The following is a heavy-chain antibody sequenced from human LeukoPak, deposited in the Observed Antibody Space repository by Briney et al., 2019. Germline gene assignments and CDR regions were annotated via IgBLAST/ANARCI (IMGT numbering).Heavy chain of an antibody. CDR1: GGSITSSRYY. D-gene: IGHD3-22*01. Sequence: SETLSLTCTVSGGSITSSRYYWGWVRQPPGRGLEWIGSIYYSGSTYYNPSLKSRVTISVDTSKNQFSLKLSSVTAADTAVYYCARGVSYYDSSGYYNEYFQHWGQGTLVTVSS. J-gene: IGHJ1*01. CDR2: IYYSGST. V-gene: IGHV4-39*07. CDR3: ARGVSYYDSSGYYNEYFQH.